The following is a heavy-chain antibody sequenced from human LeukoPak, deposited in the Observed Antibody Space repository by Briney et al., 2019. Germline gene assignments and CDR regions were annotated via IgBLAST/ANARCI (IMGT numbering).Heavy chain of an antibody. CDR3: TRGSPGYSSSWLDF. V-gene: IGHV3-74*01. CDR1: GNYW. CDR2: INSDGSSR. Sequence: AGGSLRLSCAASGNYWMHWVRQAPGKGLVWVSRINSDGSSRSYADYVKGRFTISRDDAKNTLYLQMSSLSVDDTAIYYCTRGSPGYSSSWLDFWGQGILVTVSS. D-gene: IGHD6-13*01. J-gene: IGHJ4*02.